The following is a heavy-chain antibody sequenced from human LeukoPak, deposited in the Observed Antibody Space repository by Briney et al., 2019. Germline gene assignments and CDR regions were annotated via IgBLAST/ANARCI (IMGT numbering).Heavy chain of an antibody. J-gene: IGHJ3*02. CDR2: ISYDGSNK. Sequence: GGSLRLSCAASGFSISKYAMHWVRQAPGKGLEWVAVISYDGSNKYYADSVKGRFTISRDISKNTVYLQMNSLRAEDTAVYYCARGHVTVSAHDDAFDIWGQGTMVTVSS. D-gene: IGHD5/OR15-5a*01. CDR1: GFSISKYA. V-gene: IGHV3-30*04. CDR3: ARGHVTVSAHDDAFDI.